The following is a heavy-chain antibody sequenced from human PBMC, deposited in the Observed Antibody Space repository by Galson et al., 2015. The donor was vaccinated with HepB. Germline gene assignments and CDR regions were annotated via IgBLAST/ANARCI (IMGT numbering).Heavy chain of an antibody. V-gene: IGHV4-31*03. J-gene: IGHJ3*02. CDR3: ARDSDYSDIHDAFDI. D-gene: IGHD4-17*01. CDR2: IYYSGST. CDR1: GGSISSGGYY. Sequence: LTCTVSGGSISSGGYYWSWIRQHPGKGLEWIGYIYYSGSTYYNPSLKSRVTISVDTSKNQFSLKLSSVTAADTAVYYCARDSDYSDIHDAFDIWGQGTMVTVSS.